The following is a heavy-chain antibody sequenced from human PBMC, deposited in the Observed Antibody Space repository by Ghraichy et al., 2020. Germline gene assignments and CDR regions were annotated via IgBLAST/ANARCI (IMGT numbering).Heavy chain of an antibody. CDR2: MNPNSGNT. V-gene: IGHV1-8*01. CDR1: GYTFTSYD. Sequence: ASVKVSCKASGYTFTSYDINWVRQATGQGLEWMGWMNPNSGNTGYAQKFQGRVTMTRNTSISTAYMELSSLRSEDTAVYYYARVKGRRRYNWFDPWGQGTLVTVSS. D-gene: IGHD2-15*01. CDR3: ARVKGRRRYNWFDP. J-gene: IGHJ5*02.